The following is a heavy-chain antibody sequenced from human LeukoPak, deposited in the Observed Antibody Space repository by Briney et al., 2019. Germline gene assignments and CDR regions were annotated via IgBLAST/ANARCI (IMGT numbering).Heavy chain of an antibody. J-gene: IGHJ4*02. CDR1: GFTFSSYW. CDR3: AKGIVGATHYFDY. V-gene: IGHV3-23*01. D-gene: IGHD1-26*01. Sequence: GGSLRLSCAASGFTFSSYWMHWVRQAPGKGLEWVSAISGSGGSTYYADSVKGRFTISRDNSKNTLYLQMNSLRAEDTAVYYCAKGIVGATHYFDYWGQGTLVTVSS. CDR2: ISGSGGST.